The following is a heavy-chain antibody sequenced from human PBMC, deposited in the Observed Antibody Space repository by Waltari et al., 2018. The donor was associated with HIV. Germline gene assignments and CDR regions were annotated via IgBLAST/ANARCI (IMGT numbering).Heavy chain of an antibody. CDR1: GDRFTTYF. D-gene: IGHD2-15*01. V-gene: IGHV1-2*06. Sequence: QTLLLQSASQVKTPGASVTLSCKVSGDRFTTYFLYWLRPAPGQGFKWLGRINPDSGDTTYSQTFQTRVTRTRDTASASTYMELTRLTSADTAMYFCARGEDISLTHLPPGFRLEFWGHGTLVTVSS. J-gene: IGHJ4*01. CDR2: INPDSGDT. CDR3: ARGEDISLTHLPPGFRLEF.